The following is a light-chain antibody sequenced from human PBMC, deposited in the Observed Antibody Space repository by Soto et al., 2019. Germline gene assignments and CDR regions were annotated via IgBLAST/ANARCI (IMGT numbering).Light chain of an antibody. CDR3: QQYGNSPLT. V-gene: IGKV3-20*01. Sequence: ERVMTQSPATLSVSPGERATLSCRASQSVSSDLAWYQQKPGQAPRLLIFGVSTRATGVPDRFSGSGSGTDFTLTISRLEPEDFALYYCQQYGNSPLTFGGGTKVDIK. J-gene: IGKJ4*01. CDR1: QSVSSD. CDR2: GVS.